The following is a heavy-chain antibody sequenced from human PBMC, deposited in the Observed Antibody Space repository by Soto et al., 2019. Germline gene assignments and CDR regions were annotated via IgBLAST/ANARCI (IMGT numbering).Heavy chain of an antibody. CDR1: GFSISGSG. J-gene: IGHJ3*02. Sequence: EVQLVESGGGLVQPGGSLRLSCAASGFSISGSGIHWVRQASGKGLEWVARIRDRTNGYATGYAASVQGRFSISRDDSKNTAFLQMNSLNTEDAAVYYCTRVDGPGDRAFDIWGQGTMVTVSS. CDR3: TRVDGPGDRAFDI. V-gene: IGHV3-73*01. CDR2: IRDRTNGYAT.